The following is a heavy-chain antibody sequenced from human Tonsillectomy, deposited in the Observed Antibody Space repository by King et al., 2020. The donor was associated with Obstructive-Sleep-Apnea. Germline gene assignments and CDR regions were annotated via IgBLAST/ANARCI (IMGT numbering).Heavy chain of an antibody. CDR1: GFTFSSYS. D-gene: IGHD6-13*01. J-gene: IGHJ6*02. Sequence: VQLVESGGGLVKPGGSLRLSCAASGFTFSSYSMNWVRQAPGKGLEWVSSISSSSSYIYYADSVKGRFTISRDNAKNSLYLQMNSLRAEDTAVYYCAGYLSGYSSSWYYYGMDVWGQGTTVTVSS. CDR3: AGYLSGYSSSWYYYGMDV. V-gene: IGHV3-21*01. CDR2: ISSSSSYI.